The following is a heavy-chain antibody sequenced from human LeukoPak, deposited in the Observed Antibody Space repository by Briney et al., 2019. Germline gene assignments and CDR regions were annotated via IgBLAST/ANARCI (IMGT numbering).Heavy chain of an antibody. D-gene: IGHD3-3*01. CDR3: ARGSLEWLFDTGGYFDY. Sequence: VASVKVSCKASGYTFTSYGISWVRQAPGQGLEWMGWISAYNGNTNYAQKLQGRVTMTTDTSTSTAYMELRSLRSDDTAVYYCARGSLEWLFDTGGYFDYWGQGTLVTVSS. V-gene: IGHV1-18*01. J-gene: IGHJ4*02. CDR1: GYTFTSYG. CDR2: ISAYNGNT.